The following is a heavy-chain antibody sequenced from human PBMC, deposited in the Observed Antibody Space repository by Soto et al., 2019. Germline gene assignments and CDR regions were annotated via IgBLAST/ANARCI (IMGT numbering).Heavy chain of an antibody. Sequence: LEILSLTCAVYGGSFIGYYWSWIRQPPGKGLEWIGEINHSGSTNYNPSLKSRVTISVDTSKNQFSLKLSSVTAADTAVYYCAQRVNYFDYWGQGTLVTVSS. CDR2: INHSGST. CDR3: AQRVNYFDY. CDR1: GGSFIGYY. D-gene: IGHD3-3*01. V-gene: IGHV4-34*01. J-gene: IGHJ4*02.